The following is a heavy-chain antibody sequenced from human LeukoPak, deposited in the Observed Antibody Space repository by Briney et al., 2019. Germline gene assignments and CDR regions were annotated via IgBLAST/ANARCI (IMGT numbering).Heavy chain of an antibody. CDR1: GGSISSSSYY. Sequence: PSETLSLTCTVSGGSISSSSYYWGWIRQPPGKGLEWIGSIYYSGSTYYNPSLKSRVTISVDTSKNQFSLKLSSVTAADTAVYYCARLSSSSWLPDYWGQETLVTVSS. V-gene: IGHV4-39*01. CDR2: IYYSGST. J-gene: IGHJ4*02. CDR3: ARLSSSSWLPDY. D-gene: IGHD6-13*01.